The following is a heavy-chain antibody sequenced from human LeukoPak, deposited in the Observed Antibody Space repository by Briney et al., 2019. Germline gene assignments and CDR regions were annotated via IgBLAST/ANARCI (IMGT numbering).Heavy chain of an antibody. Sequence: PGGSLRLSCGASGFTFSSYGMHWVRQAPGKGLEWVAFIRYDGSNKYYADSVKGRFTISRDNSKNTLYLQMNSLRAEDTAVYYCAKDGLQIVVVPAATFYYYYYMDVWGKGTTVTISS. CDR2: IRYDGSNK. CDR3: AKDGLQIVVVPAATFYYYYYMDV. D-gene: IGHD2-2*01. V-gene: IGHV3-30*02. CDR1: GFTFSSYG. J-gene: IGHJ6*03.